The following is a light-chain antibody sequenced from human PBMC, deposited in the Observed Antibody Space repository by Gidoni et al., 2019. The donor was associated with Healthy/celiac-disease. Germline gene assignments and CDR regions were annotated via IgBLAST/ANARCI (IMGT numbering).Light chain of an antibody. V-gene: IGKV2-28*01. Sequence: DIVMTHSPLSLPVTPGEPASISCRSSQSLLHSNGYNYLDWYLQKPWQSPQLLIYLGSNRSSGVTDRFSGSGSGTDFTLKSSRVEAEDVGVYYCMQALQNPYTFGQGTKLEIK. J-gene: IGKJ2*01. CDR3: MQALQNPYT. CDR1: QSLLHSNGYNY. CDR2: LGS.